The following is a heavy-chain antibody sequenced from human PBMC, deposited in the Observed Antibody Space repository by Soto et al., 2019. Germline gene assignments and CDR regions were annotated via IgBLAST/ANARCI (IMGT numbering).Heavy chain of an antibody. J-gene: IGHJ5*02. CDR1: GLTFSSYW. Sequence: EGQLVESGGGLVQPGGSLRLSCEASGLTFSSYWKTWVRQAPGKGLEWVADIKPDGSEKYYVDSVEGRFTISRDNAKNSIYLEMNSLRVEDTAVYYCARSITTLGVVTISDDNWFDPWGQGTPVTVSS. CDR2: IKPDGSEK. CDR3: ARSITTLGVVTISDDNWFDP. D-gene: IGHD3-3*01. V-gene: IGHV3-7*03.